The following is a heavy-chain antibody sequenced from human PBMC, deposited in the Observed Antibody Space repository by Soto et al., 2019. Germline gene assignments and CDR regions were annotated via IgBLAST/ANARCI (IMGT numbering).Heavy chain of an antibody. CDR1: GLTFSNYA. D-gene: IGHD4-17*01. CDR3: ARNPNGEHIGAFDFDI. CDR2: ISGTGVRI. Sequence: EVQLLESGGGVVQPGGSLRLSCAASGLTFSNYAMTWVRQAPGKGLEWVSSISGTGVRIEYADSVKGPFTISRANSKNTLYLQMNSLRAEDTAIYYSARNPNGEHIGAFDFDIWGQGTMLTVSS. J-gene: IGHJ3*02. V-gene: IGHV3-23*01.